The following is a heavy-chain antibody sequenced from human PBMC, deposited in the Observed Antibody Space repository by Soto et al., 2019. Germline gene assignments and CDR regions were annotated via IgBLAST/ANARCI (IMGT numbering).Heavy chain of an antibody. Sequence: QVQLQESGPGLVKPSQTLSLTCTVSGGSISRGDYYWSGIRQPPGKGLEWIGYIYYSGRTYYNPSLKSRVTISVDTSKNQFSLKLSSVTAADTAVYYCAVSIGARYFDYWGQGTLVTVSS. CDR1: GGSISRGDYY. CDR3: AVSIGARYFDY. CDR2: IYYSGRT. V-gene: IGHV4-30-4*01. J-gene: IGHJ4*02. D-gene: IGHD6-6*01.